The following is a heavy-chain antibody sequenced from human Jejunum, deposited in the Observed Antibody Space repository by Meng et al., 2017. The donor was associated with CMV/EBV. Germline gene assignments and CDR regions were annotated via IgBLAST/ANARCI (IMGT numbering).Heavy chain of an antibody. J-gene: IGHJ4*02. Sequence: QGQLVKFGAEGKKPGASVKVSCKASGYTFTSYDINWVRQGTGQGLEWMGWMNPNRGTTGYAQKFQGRVTMTRNISKSTAYMDLSSLGSEDTAVYYCATGVADFEYWGQGTLVTVSS. CDR3: ATGVADFEY. D-gene: IGHD6-19*01. V-gene: IGHV1-8*01. CDR2: MNPNRGTT. CDR1: GYTFTSYD.